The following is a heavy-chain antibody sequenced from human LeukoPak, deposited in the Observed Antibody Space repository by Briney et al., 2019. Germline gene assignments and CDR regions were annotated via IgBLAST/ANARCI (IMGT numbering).Heavy chain of an antibody. CDR1: GGSFSGYY. J-gene: IGHJ3*02. V-gene: IGHV4-34*01. CDR2: INHSGST. Sequence: SETLSLTCAVYGGSFSGYYWSWIRQPPGKGREWIGEINHSGSTNYNPSLKSRVTISVDTSKNQFSLKLSSVTAADTAVYYCARPLAFAWFPGAFDIWGQGTMVTVSS. CDR3: ARPLAFAWFPGAFDI. D-gene: IGHD3-9*01.